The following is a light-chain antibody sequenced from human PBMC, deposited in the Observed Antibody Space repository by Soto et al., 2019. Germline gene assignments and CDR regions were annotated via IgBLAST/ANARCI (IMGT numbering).Light chain of an antibody. CDR2: GAS. J-gene: IGKJ4*01. V-gene: IGKV3-20*01. Sequence: EIVLTQSPGTLSLSPWERATLSCRASQSVSSSYLAWYQQKPGQAPRLLIYGASSRATGIPDRFSGSGSGTDFTLTISRLEPEDFSVYYWQQYGSTPPTFTLRGRTKV. CDR3: QQYGSTPPTFT. CDR1: QSVSSSY.